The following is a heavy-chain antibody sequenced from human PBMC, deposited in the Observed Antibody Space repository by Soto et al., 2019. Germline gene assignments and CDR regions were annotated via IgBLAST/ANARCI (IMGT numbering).Heavy chain of an antibody. D-gene: IGHD1-26*01. CDR2: IRAYTGNT. J-gene: IGHJ4*02. CDR1: GYTFTSYD. CDR3: VRDDSGYFDY. Sequence: QVQLVQSGAEVKKPGASVKVSCRASGYTFTSYDINWVRQAPGQGLEWMGWIRAYTGNTDYAQKLQGRVTMTTDTSTSTAYMELRSLRSDDTAVYYCVRDDSGYFDYWGQGTLVTVSS. V-gene: IGHV1-18*01.